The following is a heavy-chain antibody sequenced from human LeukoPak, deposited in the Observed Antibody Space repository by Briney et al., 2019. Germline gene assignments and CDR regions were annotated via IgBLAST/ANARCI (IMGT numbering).Heavy chain of an antibody. J-gene: IGHJ3*02. V-gene: IGHV1-46*01. CDR2: INPSGGST. Sequence: ASVKVSCKASGYTFTSYYMHWVRQAAGQGLEWMGIINPSGGSTSYAQKFQGRVTMTRGMSTSTVYMEPSSLRSEDTAVYYCARVARGAFDIWGQGTMVTVSS. CDR3: ARVARGAFDI. CDR1: GYTFTSYY. D-gene: IGHD5-12*01.